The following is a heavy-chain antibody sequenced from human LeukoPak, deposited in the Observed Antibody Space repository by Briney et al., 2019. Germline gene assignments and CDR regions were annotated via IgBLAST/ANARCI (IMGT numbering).Heavy chain of an antibody. J-gene: IGHJ3*02. CDR1: GYTFTGYY. Sequence: ASVKVSCKASGYTFTGYYMHWVRQAPGQGLEWMGWINPNSGGTNYAQKFQGRVTMTRDTSISTAYMELSRLRSDDTAVYYCARVPSSSWYAAFDIWGQRTMVTVSS. V-gene: IGHV1-2*02. CDR3: ARVPSSSWYAAFDI. D-gene: IGHD6-13*01. CDR2: INPNSGGT.